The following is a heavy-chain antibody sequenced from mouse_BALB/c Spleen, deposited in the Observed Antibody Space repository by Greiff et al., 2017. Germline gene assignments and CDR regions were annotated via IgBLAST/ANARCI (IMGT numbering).Heavy chain of an antibody. D-gene: IGHD3-1*01. V-gene: IGHV1-87*01. CDR3: ARSGRYDAMDY. CDR1: GYTFTSYW. Sequence: VKLMESGAELARPGASVKLSCKASGYTFTSYWMQWVKQRPGQGLEWIGAIYPGDGDTRYTQKFKGKATLTADKSSSTAYMQLSSLASEDSAVYYCARSGRYDAMDYWGQGTSVTVSS. CDR2: IYPGDGDT. J-gene: IGHJ4*01.